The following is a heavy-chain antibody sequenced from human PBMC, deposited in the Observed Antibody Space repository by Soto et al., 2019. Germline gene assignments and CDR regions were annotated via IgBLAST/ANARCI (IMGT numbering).Heavy chain of an antibody. CDR3: ARDFDDFWSGPVGGMDV. J-gene: IGHJ6*02. CDR2: IYYSGST. V-gene: IGHV4-30-4*02. Sequence: PSDTLSLTCTVSGVSISXGDYYWILIXQPPGKGLEWIGYIYYSGSTYYNPSLKSRVTISVDTSKNQFSLKLSSVTAADTAVYYCARDFDDFWSGPVGGMDVWGQGTTVTVSS. CDR1: GVSISXGDYY. D-gene: IGHD3-3*01.